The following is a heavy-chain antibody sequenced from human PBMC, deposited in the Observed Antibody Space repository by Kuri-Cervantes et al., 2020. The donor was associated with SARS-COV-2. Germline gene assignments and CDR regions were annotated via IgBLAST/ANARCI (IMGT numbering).Heavy chain of an antibody. D-gene: IGHD2-2*02. CDR3: ATSDLAKRYCSSTSGYSPFDY. Sequence: GGSLRLSCAASGFTFSRYWMSWVRQAPGKGLEWVANIKQDGSEKYYVDSVKGRFTISRDNAKNSLYLQMNSLRAEDTAVYYCATSDLAKRYCSSTSGYSPFDYWGQGTLVTVSS. J-gene: IGHJ4*02. CDR2: IKQDGSEK. CDR1: GFTFSRYW. V-gene: IGHV3-7*03.